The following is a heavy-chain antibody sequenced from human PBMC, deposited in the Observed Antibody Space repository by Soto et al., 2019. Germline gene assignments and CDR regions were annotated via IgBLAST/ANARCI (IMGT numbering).Heavy chain of an antibody. CDR2: IWYDGSKE. D-gene: IGHD1-1*01. J-gene: IGHJ4*02. CDR1: GFTFSSYG. V-gene: IGHV3-33*01. Sequence: QVQLVESGGGVVQPGGSLRLSCAASGFTFSSYGFHWVRQAPGKGLEWVAVIWYDGSKEYYADSVKGRFTISRDNPKNTLNLQMNSLRAGDTAVYHCTRDPGTTSYYFDSWGQGTLVTVSS. CDR3: TRDPGTTSYYFDS.